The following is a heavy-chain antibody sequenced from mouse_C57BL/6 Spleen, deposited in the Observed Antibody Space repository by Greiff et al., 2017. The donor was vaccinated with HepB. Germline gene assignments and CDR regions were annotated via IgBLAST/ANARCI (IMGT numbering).Heavy chain of an antibody. D-gene: IGHD2-4*01. V-gene: IGHV1-72*01. CDR3: ARREIYYDYGGRYWYFDV. CDR1: GYTFTSYW. J-gene: IGHJ1*03. CDR2: IDPNSGGT. Sequence: QVQLQQPGAELVKPGASVKLSCKASGYTFTSYWMHWVKQRPGRGLEWIGRIDPNSGGTKYNEKFKSKATRTVDKPSSTAYMQLSSLTSEDSAVYYGARREIYYDYGGRYWYFDVWGTGTTVTVSS.